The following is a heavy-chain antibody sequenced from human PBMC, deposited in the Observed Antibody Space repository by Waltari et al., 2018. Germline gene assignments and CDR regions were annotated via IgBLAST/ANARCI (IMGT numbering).Heavy chain of an antibody. V-gene: IGHV6-1*01. CDR2: TYYRSKWYN. CDR1: GDSVPSNPAA. J-gene: IGHJ4*02. CDR3: ARDRGGLGY. Sequence: QVQLQQSGPGLVKPSQPLSLTCAISGDSVPSNPAALNRIRQSPSRGLEWLGRTYYRSKWYNDYALSVKSRITINPDTSKNQFSLQLNSVTPDDTAVYYCARDRGGLGYWGQGTLVTVSS. D-gene: IGHD3-16*01.